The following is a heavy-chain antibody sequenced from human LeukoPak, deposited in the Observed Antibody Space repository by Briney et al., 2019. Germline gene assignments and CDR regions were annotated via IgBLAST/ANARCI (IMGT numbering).Heavy chain of an antibody. V-gene: IGHV3-48*01. CDR1: GFTFSSYS. CDR3: ARDYRRDCSGGSCYYSY. D-gene: IGHD2-15*01. Sequence: GGSLRLSCAASGFTFSSYSMNWVRQTPGKELEWVSYISSSSSTIYYADSVKGRFTISRDNAKNSLYLQMNSLRAEDTAVYYCARDYRRDCSGGSCYYSYWGQGTLVTVSS. CDR2: ISSSSSTI. J-gene: IGHJ4*02.